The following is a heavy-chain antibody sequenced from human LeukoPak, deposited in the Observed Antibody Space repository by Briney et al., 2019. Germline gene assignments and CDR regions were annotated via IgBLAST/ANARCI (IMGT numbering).Heavy chain of an antibody. D-gene: IGHD3-10*01. CDR3: ARDVTMVRGVIVESHGMDV. CDR1: GYTFTSYG. CDR2: ISAYNGNT. J-gene: IGHJ6*02. Sequence: ASVKVSCKASGYTFTSYGISWVRQAPGQGLEWMGWISAYNGNTNYAQKLQGRVTMTTDTPTSTAYMELRSLRSDDTAVYYCARDVTMVRGVIVESHGMDVWGQGTTVTVSS. V-gene: IGHV1-18*01.